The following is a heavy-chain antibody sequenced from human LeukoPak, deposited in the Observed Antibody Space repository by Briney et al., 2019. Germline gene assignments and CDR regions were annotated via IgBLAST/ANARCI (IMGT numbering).Heavy chain of an antibody. CDR1: GFTFDDYA. CDR3: AKVKPGSRWAFDI. D-gene: IGHD6-13*01. J-gene: IGHJ3*02. CDR2: ISGDGGST. V-gene: IGHV3-43*02. Sequence: GGSLTLSCAASGFTFDDYAMLWVRQAPGKGLEWVSFISGDGGSTYYADSVKGRFTISRGNSKNSLYLQMNSLRTEDTALYYCAKVKPGSRWAFDIWGQGTMVTVSS.